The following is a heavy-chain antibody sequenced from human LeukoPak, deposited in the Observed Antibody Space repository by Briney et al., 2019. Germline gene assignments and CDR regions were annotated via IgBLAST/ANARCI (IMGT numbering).Heavy chain of an antibody. D-gene: IGHD4-17*01. CDR1: GYTFTGYY. J-gene: IGHJ6*03. CDR2: INPNSGGT. Sequence: GASVKVSCKASGYTFTGYYMHWVRQAPGQGLEWMGWINPNSGGTNYAQKFQGRVTMTRDTSISTAYMELSRLRSDDTAVYYCARDDDYGDYHYYMDVWGKGTTVTVFS. V-gene: IGHV1-2*02. CDR3: ARDDDYGDYHYYMDV.